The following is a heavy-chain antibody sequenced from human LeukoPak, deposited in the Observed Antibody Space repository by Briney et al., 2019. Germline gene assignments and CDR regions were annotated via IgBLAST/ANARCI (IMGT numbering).Heavy chain of an antibody. D-gene: IGHD6-13*01. J-gene: IGHJ5*02. Sequence: PSQTLSLTCAVSGGSISSGGYSWSWIRQPPGKGLEWIGYIYHSGGTYYNPSLKSRVTISVDRSKNQFSLKLSSVTAADTAVYYCARGGGRSWYWFDPWGQGTLVTVSS. CDR1: GGSISSGGYS. CDR2: IYHSGGT. V-gene: IGHV4-30-2*01. CDR3: ARGGGRSWYWFDP.